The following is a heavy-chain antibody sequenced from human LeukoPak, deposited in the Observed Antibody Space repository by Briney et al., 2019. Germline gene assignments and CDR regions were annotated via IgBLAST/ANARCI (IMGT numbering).Heavy chain of an antibody. CDR3: AKDPKSCTGGSCYPKSYFDS. CDR1: GFTFDTYG. Sequence: PGRSLRLSCVASGFTFDTYGMHWVRQAPGKGLEWVALIWYDGSIKYHADSAKGRFTISRDNSKNALYLQMNSLRAEDTAVYYCAKDPKSCTGGSCYPKSYFDSWGQGSLVTVSS. CDR2: IWYDGSIK. J-gene: IGHJ4*02. V-gene: IGHV3-33*06. D-gene: IGHD2-15*01.